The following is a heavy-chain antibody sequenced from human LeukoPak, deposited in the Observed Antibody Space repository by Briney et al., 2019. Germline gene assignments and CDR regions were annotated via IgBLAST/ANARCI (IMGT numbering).Heavy chain of an antibody. CDR3: ARDGGYGPDFHYHGMDV. J-gene: IGHJ6*02. Sequence: SETLSLTCTVSGGSISSGGYYWSWIRQHPGKGLEWIGYIYYSGSTYYNPSLKSRVTMLVDTSKNQFSLKLSSVTAADTAVYYCARDGGYGPDFHYHGMDVWGQGTTVTVSS. V-gene: IGHV4-31*03. CDR2: IYYSGST. D-gene: IGHD3-16*01. CDR1: GGSISSGGYY.